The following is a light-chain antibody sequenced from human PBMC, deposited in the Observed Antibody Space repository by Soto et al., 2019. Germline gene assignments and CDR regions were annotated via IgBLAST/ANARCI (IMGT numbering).Light chain of an antibody. Sequence: DIQMTQSPSTLSASVGDRVTITCRASQSISSWLAWYQQKPGKAPKLLIYDASSLESGVPSRFSGSGSGQEFTLTISSLQPDDFATYYCQQYNSYSGTFGQGTKVEIK. J-gene: IGKJ1*01. CDR1: QSISSW. CDR2: DAS. V-gene: IGKV1-5*01. CDR3: QQYNSYSGT.